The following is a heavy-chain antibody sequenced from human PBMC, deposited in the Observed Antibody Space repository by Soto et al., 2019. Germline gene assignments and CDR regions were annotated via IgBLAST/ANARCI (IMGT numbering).Heavy chain of an antibody. Sequence: ASVKVSCKAFGYTFENYVSHWVRPAPGHGLEGLGYMNAGTGNKKSSHLFQDRPILTRETSATTAYLELSGLTSDDTAIYYGARVFDVGPATYSGMDVWGPGTRVTVSS. CDR2: MNAGTGNK. D-gene: IGHD2-21*01. CDR1: GYTFENYV. CDR3: ARVFDVGPATYSGMDV. V-gene: IGHV1-3*01. J-gene: IGHJ6*02.